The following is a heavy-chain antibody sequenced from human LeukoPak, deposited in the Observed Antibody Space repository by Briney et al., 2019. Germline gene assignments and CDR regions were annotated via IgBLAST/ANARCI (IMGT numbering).Heavy chain of an antibody. CDR1: GGSFSGYY. J-gene: IGHJ4*02. V-gene: IGHV4-34*01. D-gene: IGHD6-19*01. Sequence: SETLSLTCAVYGGSFSGYYWSWIRQPPGKGLEWIGEINHSGSTNYNPSLKSQVTISVDTSKNQFSLKLSSVTAADTAVYYCARVDSSGWNYWGQGTLVTVSS. CDR3: ARVDSSGWNY. CDR2: INHSGST.